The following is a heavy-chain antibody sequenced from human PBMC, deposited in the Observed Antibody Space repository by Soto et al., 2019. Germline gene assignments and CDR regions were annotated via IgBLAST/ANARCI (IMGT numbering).Heavy chain of an antibody. CDR2: TYYRSKWYN. CDR3: AGGFYGDLRD. V-gene: IGHV6-1*01. CDR1: GDSVSSNSAT. D-gene: IGHD4-17*01. Sequence: SQTLSLTCAISGDSVSSNSATWIWIRQSPSRGLEWLGRTYYRSKWYNDYAVSVKSRIAINADTSKNQFSLQLNSVTPEDTAVYYCAGGFYGDLRDWGQGTLVTVSS. J-gene: IGHJ4*02.